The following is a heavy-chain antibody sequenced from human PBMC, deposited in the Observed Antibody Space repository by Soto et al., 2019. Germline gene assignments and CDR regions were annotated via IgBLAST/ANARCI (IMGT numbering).Heavy chain of an antibody. CDR2: IKGDGSAK. CDR3: AISYDSPGGP. CDR1: GFTFSSQW. D-gene: IGHD3-3*01. Sequence: EVHLVESGGGLVQPGGSLRLSCAASGFTFSSQWMSWVRQTPGKGLEWVANIKGDGSAKYYVDSVRGRLTISRDNAKSSRYLQMNSVRVEDTALYDCAISYDSPGGPWGQGTLVTVSS. V-gene: IGHV3-7*01. J-gene: IGHJ5*02.